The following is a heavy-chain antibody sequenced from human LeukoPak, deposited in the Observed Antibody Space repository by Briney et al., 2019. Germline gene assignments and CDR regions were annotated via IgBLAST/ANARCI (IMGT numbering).Heavy chain of an antibody. J-gene: IGHJ4*02. CDR1: GGSINNFY. Sequence: SETLSLTCTVSGGSINNFYWSWIRQPPGKGLEWVGFIYTTGSTNYNPSLKSRVTISVDTSRNQFSLKLTSVTAADTAVYYCARWGLSGDYSYLDYWGQGTLVTVSS. V-gene: IGHV4-4*09. CDR2: IYTTGST. D-gene: IGHD1-26*01. CDR3: ARWGLSGDYSYLDY.